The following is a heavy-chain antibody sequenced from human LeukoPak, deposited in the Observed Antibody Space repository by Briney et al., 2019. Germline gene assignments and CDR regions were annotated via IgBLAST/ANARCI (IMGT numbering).Heavy chain of an antibody. J-gene: IGHJ4*02. Sequence: GGSLRLSCAASGFTFSSYTMNWVRQAPGKGLEWVSYISGSSSTIYYADSVKGRFTLSRDNAKNTLYLQMNSLRAEDTAVYYCAKRSSSWYAIDYWGQGTLVTVSS. V-gene: IGHV3-48*04. CDR2: ISGSSSTI. D-gene: IGHD6-13*01. CDR1: GFTFSSYT. CDR3: AKRSSSWYAIDY.